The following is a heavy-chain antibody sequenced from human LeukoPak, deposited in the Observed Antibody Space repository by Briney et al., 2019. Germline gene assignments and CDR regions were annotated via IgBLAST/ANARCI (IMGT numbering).Heavy chain of an antibody. J-gene: IGHJ4*02. CDR3: AEGAARFLEWLFFFDY. CDR2: ISGSGGST. V-gene: IGHV3-23*01. Sequence: PGGSLRLSCAASGFTFSSYAMSWVRQAPGKGLEWVSAISGSGGSTYYADSVKGRFTISRDNSKNTLYLQMNSLRAEDTAVYYCAEGAARFLEWLFFFDYWGQGTLVTVSS. CDR1: GFTFSSYA. D-gene: IGHD3-3*01.